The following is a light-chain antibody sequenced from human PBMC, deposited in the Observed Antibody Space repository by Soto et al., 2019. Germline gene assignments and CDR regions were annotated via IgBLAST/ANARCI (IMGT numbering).Light chain of an antibody. V-gene: IGLV1-44*01. J-gene: IGLJ2*01. Sequence: QSVLTQPPSASGTPGPRVTIAWSGSSSNIGSNTVNWYQQLPGTAPKLLIYSNNQRPSGVPDRFSGYKSGTSASLAISGLQSEDESDYYCAAWDDRLKGPVFGGGTKLTVL. CDR1: SSNIGSNT. CDR3: AAWDDRLKGPV. CDR2: SNN.